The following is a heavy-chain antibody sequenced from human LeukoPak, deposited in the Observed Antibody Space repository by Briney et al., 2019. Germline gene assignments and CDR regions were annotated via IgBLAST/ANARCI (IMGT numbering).Heavy chain of an antibody. V-gene: IGHV3-11*01. CDR3: AGYDSRGGQHY. CDR2: ISSSGSTI. J-gene: IGHJ4*02. D-gene: IGHD3-22*01. Sequence: GGSLRLSCAASGFTFSDYYMGWIRQAPGKGLEWVSYISSSGSTIYYADSVKGRFTISRDNAKNSLYLQMNSLRAEDTAVYYCAGYDSRGGQHYRGQGTLVTVSS. CDR1: GFTFSDYY.